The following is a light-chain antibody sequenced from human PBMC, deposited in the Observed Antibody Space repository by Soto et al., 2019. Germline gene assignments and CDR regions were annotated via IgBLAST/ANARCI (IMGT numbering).Light chain of an antibody. J-gene: IGLJ2*01. Sequence: QTVVTQPPSVSGAPGQRGTISCTGSSSNIGADFAVHWYQQLPGTAPKLLIHGNSNRPSGVADRFSGSKSSTSASLAITGFQADDEADYYGLSYDSSLSGSVFGGGTKLAVL. V-gene: IGLV1-40*01. CDR3: LSYDSSLSGSV. CDR1: SSNIGADFA. CDR2: GNS.